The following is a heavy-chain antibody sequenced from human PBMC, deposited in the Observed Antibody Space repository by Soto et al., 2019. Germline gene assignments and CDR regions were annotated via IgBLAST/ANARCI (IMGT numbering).Heavy chain of an antibody. J-gene: IGHJ4*02. D-gene: IGHD2-2*01. V-gene: IGHV3-15*01. Sequence: QLVESGGGLVKPGGSLRLSCAASGFTFSHVWMSWVRQAPGKGLEWVGRIKRKSDGGTTDYAAPVKGRFTISRDDSKNTLYVEMNSLKTDDTGVYYCVTEKDCSRSTCPGTCEYWGQGILVTVSS. CDR1: GFTFSHVW. CDR3: VTEKDCSRSTCPGTCEY. CDR2: IKRKSDGGTT.